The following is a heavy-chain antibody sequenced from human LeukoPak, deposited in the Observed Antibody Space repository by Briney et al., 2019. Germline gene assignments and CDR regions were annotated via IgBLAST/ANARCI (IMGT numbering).Heavy chain of an antibody. J-gene: IGHJ3*02. V-gene: IGHV4-30-4*01. CDR3: ARVTTYPEAFDI. CDR2: IYYSGST. Sequence: PSETLSLTCTVSGGSISSGDYNWSWIRQPPGKGLDWIGYIYYSGSTYYNPSLKSRVTISVDTSKNQFSLKLSSVTAVDTAVYYCARVTTYPEAFDIWGQGTMVTVSS. D-gene: IGHD1-14*01. CDR1: GGSISSGDYN.